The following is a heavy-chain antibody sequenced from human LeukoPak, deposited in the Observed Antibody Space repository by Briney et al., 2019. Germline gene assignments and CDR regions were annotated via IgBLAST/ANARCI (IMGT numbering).Heavy chain of an antibody. D-gene: IGHD4-17*01. CDR3: ARDHRGQYGDYGFM. CDR1: GFTLSSYE. CDR2: ISSSGSTI. V-gene: IGHV3-48*03. J-gene: IGHJ4*02. Sequence: GGSLRLSCAASGFTLSSYEMNWVRQAPGKGLEWVSYISSSGSTIYYADSVKGRFTISRDNAKNSLYLQMNSLRAEDTAVYYCARDHRGQYGDYGFMWGQGTLVTVSS.